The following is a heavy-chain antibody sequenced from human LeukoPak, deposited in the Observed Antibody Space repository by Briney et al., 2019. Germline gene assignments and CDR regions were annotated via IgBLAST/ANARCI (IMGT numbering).Heavy chain of an antibody. CDR1: GLTFDSYG. V-gene: IGHV3-30*18. CDR3: AKDRGMATIF. D-gene: IGHD5-24*01. Sequence: GGSLRLSCAASGLTFDSYGMHWVRQVPGKGLEWVAIISYDGTNKYYADSVKGRFTISRDNSKNTLYLQMNSLRAEDTAVYYCAKDRGMATIFWGQGTLVTVSS. CDR2: ISYDGTNK. J-gene: IGHJ4*02.